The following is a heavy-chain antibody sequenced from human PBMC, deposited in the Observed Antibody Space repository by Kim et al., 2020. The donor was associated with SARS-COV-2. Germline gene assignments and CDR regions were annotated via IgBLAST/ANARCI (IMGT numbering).Heavy chain of an antibody. D-gene: IGHD6-19*01. V-gene: IGHV4-59*01. CDR2: IYYSGST. CDR1: GGSISSYY. CDR3: ARDQVAGTGYWYFDL. J-gene: IGHJ2*01. Sequence: SETLSLTCTVSGGSISSYYWSWIRQPPGKGLEWIGYIYYSGSTNYNPSLKSRVTISVDTSKNQFSLKLSSVTAADTAVYYCARDQVAGTGYWYFDLWGRGTLVTVSS.